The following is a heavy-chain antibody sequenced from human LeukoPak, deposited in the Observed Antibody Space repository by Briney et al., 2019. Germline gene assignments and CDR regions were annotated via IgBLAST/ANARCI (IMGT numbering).Heavy chain of an antibody. D-gene: IGHD2-2*02. CDR3: ARGGYCSSTSCYSWFDP. V-gene: IGHV6-1*01. CDR1: GDSFSSNSAA. J-gene: IGHJ5*02. Sequence: SQTLSLTCAISGDSFSSNSAAWNWIRQSPSRGLEWLGRTYYRSKWYNDYAASVKSLITINADTSKNQFSLQLNSVTPEDTAVYYCARGGYCSSTSCYSWFDPWGQGTLVTVSS. CDR2: TYYRSKWYN.